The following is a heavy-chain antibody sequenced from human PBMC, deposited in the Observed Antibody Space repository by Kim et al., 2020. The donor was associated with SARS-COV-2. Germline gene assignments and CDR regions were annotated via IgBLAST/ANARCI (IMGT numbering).Heavy chain of an antibody. D-gene: IGHD3-22*01. V-gene: IGHV4-59*01. CDR2: VFDSGST. J-gene: IGHJ2*01. CDR1: GGSISYYY. CDR3: ARGKYYYDGSGNPRFWYLDI. Sequence: SETLSLTCTVSGGSISYYYWSWIRQPPGKGLEWIGYVFDSGSTKYNPSLKSRVTISLDTSKKQFSLQLTSVTAADTAVYYCARGKYYYDGSGNPRFWYLDIWGRGTLVTVSS.